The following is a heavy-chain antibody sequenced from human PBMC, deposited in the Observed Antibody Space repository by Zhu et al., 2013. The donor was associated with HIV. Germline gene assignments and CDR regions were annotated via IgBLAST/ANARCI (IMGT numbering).Heavy chain of an antibody. J-gene: IGHJ6*03. CDR2: INPNSGGT. V-gene: IGHV1-2*02. CDR1: GYTFTGYY. Sequence: QVQLVQSGAEVKKPGASVKVSCKASGYTFTGYYMHWVRQAPGQGLEWMGWINPNSGGTNYAQKFQGRVTMTRDTSISTAYMELSRLRSDDTAVYYCATYSIAAPTYYYYYMDVWGKGTTVTVSS. D-gene: IGHD6-13*01. CDR3: ATYSIAAPTYYYYYMDV.